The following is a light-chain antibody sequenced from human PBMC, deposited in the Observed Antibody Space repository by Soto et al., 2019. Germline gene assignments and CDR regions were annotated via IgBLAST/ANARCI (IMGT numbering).Light chain of an antibody. Sequence: DIQLTQSPSLLAASVGDRVTSTCRASHDISTYLACYQQKPGKAPKLMIYEASTLQSGVPSRFSGSGSGTEFTLTISGLLPEDFATYHCQQLNTLPFTFGQGTRLEIK. J-gene: IGKJ5*01. CDR1: HDISTY. V-gene: IGKV1-9*01. CDR2: EAS. CDR3: QQLNTLPFT.